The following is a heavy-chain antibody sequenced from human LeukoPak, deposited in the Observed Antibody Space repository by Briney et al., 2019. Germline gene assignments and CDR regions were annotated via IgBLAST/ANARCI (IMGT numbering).Heavy chain of an antibody. CDR3: ARFGETMVRGFEY. CDR2: INSDGSST. J-gene: IGHJ4*02. CDR1: GFTFSSYW. D-gene: IGHD3-10*01. Sequence: QPGGSLRLSCAASGFTFSSYWMHWVRQAPGKGLVWVSRINSDGSSTSYADSVKGRFTISRDNAKNTLYLQMNSLRAEDTAVYYCARFGETMVRGFEYLGQGTLVTVSS. V-gene: IGHV3-74*01.